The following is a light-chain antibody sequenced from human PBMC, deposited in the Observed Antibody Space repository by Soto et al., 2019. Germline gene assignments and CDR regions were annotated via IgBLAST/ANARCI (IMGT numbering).Light chain of an antibody. CDR2: GAS. V-gene: IGKV3-20*01. CDR3: QQYGRSPMFT. J-gene: IGKJ2*01. CDR1: QSVSSNY. Sequence: EIVWTQSPGTLALSPGERATLSWRASQSVSSNYLAWYQQKPGQAPRLLIYGASRGAAGIPDRFSGSGYGTDLTLTISRLEPKDFAVYFCQQYGRSPMFTFGKETKLEVK.